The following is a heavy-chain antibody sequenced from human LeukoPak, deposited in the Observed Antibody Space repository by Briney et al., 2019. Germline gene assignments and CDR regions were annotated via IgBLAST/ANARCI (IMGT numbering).Heavy chain of an antibody. CDR3: ARGQLRFLEWLSSPAGGAFDI. Sequence: TSETLSLTCTVSGGSISSYYWSWIRQPPGKGLEWIGEINHSGSTNYNPSLKSRVTISVDTSKNQFSLKLSSVTAADTAVYYCARGQLRFLEWLSSPAGGAFDIWGQGTMVTVSS. CDR1: GGSISSYY. CDR2: INHSGST. D-gene: IGHD3-3*01. J-gene: IGHJ3*02. V-gene: IGHV4-34*01.